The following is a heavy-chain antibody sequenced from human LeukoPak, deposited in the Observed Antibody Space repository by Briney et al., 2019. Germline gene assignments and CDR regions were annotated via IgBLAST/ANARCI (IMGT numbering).Heavy chain of an antibody. D-gene: IGHD3-22*01. CDR3: ARDFRRHDSSGYYV. CDR1: GFTFGSYS. J-gene: IGHJ4*02. V-gene: IGHV3-21*01. CDR2: ISSSSSYI. Sequence: PGGSLRLSSAASGFTFGSYSMNWVRQAPGKGREWVSSISSSSSYIYYADSVKGRFTISRDNAKNSLYLQMNSLRAEDTAVYYCARDFRRHDSSGYYVWGQGTLVTVSS.